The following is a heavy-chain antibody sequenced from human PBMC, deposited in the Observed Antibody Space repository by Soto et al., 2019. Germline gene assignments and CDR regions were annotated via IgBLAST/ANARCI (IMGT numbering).Heavy chain of an antibody. J-gene: IGHJ4*02. CDR3: GSISSQGDYAY. CDR1: GGSISGYY. V-gene: IGHV4-59*08. Sequence: QVQLQESGPGVVKPSETLSLTCTISGGSISGYYWTWIRQSPGKGLEYIGYVYNGNTNYNPSLNSRVTISVGTSKSLFSLKLSSVTAADTAAYYCGSISSQGDYAYCGQGTLVTVSS. CDR2: VYNGNT. D-gene: IGHD3-16*01.